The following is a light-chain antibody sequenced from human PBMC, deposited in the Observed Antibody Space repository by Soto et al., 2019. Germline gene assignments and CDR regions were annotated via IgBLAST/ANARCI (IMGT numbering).Light chain of an antibody. CDR2: EAS. Sequence: DIPMTQSPSTLSASVGDRVTITCRASQSISGSLAWYQQKPGKAPKLLIYEASNLKSGVPSTFSGSGSGTEYTLTISSLQPDDSASYYCQQYNGYWTFGQGTRVEIK. J-gene: IGKJ1*01. CDR1: QSISGS. CDR3: QQYNGYWT. V-gene: IGKV1-5*03.